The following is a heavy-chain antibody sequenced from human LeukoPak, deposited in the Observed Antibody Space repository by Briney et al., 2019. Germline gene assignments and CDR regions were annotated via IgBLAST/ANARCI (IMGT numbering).Heavy chain of an antibody. J-gene: IGHJ4*02. V-gene: IGHV4-34*01. D-gene: IGHD6-13*01. CDR3: ARVGRSSWSRSFDY. CDR1: GGSFSGYY. CDR2: INDSGST. Sequence: SETLSLTCAVYGGSFSGYYWSWIRQPPGKGLEWIGEINDSGSTNYNPSLKSRVTISVDTSKNQFSLKLSSVTAADTAVYYCARVGRSSWSRSFDYWGQGTLVTVSS.